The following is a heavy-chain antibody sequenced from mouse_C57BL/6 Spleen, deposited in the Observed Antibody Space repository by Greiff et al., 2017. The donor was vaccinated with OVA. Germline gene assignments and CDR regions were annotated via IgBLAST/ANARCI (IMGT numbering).Heavy chain of an antibody. CDR2: FYPGSGNI. CDR3: ARHEGPLGSPYYAMDY. J-gene: IGHJ4*01. V-gene: IGHV1-62-2*01. CDR1: GYTFTEYT. D-gene: IGHD6-1*01. Sequence: VQLQQSGAELVKPGASVKLSCKASGYTFTEYTIHWVKQRSGQGLEWIGWFYPGSGNIKYNEKFKDKATLTADKSSSTVYMELSRLTSEDSAVYFCARHEGPLGSPYYAMDYWGQGTSVTVSS.